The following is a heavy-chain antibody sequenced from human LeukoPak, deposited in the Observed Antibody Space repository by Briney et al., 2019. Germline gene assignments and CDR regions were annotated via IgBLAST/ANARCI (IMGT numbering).Heavy chain of an antibody. Sequence: SETLSLTCTVSGGSISSSSYYWGWIRQPPGKGLEWIGSIYYSGSTYYNPSLKSRVTISVDTSKNQFSLKLSSVTAADTAVYYCARDLWTVGDTPGPFGYWGQGTLVTVSS. CDR1: GGSISSSSYY. CDR2: IYYSGST. CDR3: ARDLWTVGDTPGPFGY. J-gene: IGHJ4*02. V-gene: IGHV4-39*07. D-gene: IGHD1-26*01.